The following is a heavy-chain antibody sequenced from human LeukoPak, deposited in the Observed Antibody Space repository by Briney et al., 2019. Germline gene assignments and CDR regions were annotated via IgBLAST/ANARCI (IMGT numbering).Heavy chain of an antibody. CDR3: VKPFNY. Sequence: GGSLRLSCSASGFTFSTYGMHWIRQAPGKGLEYVSIISSNGGSTYYADSVEGRFTISRDNSNNTLFLQMSSLRAEDTAVYYWVKPFNYWGQGNLVNGSP. V-gene: IGHV3-64D*09. CDR1: GFTFSTYG. CDR2: ISSNGGST. J-gene: IGHJ4*02.